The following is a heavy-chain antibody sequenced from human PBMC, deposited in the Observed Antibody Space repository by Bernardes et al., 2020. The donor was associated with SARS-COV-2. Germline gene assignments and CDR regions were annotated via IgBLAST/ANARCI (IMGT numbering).Heavy chain of an antibody. D-gene: IGHD3-16*01. CDR2: ISSSGSTI. CDR1: GFTFPNYG. Sequence: GGSLRLSCAASGFTFPNYGMHWVRQAAGKGLEWVSYISSSGSTIYYADSVKGRFTISRDSAKNSLHLQMNSLRAEDTAVYYCTRGFKGWVGDRIDYWGQGTLVTVSS. V-gene: IGHV3-48*01. J-gene: IGHJ4*02. CDR3: TRGFKGWVGDRIDY.